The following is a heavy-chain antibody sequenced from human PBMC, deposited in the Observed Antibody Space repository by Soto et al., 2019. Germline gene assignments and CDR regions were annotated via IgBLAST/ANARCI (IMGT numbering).Heavy chain of an antibody. Sequence: QVQLQESGPGLVKPSETLSLTCTVSGGSVSSGSFYWSWIPQPPGKGLEWIGYIYYSGSTNYIPSLMGRVAISVDTSKSLSSLKLSSVTAADTAVYFCARDPGPTRAFDIWGQGTLVTVSS. CDR3: ARDPGPTRAFDI. J-gene: IGHJ3*02. CDR1: GGSVSSGSFY. V-gene: IGHV4-61*01. CDR2: IYYSGST. D-gene: IGHD5-12*01.